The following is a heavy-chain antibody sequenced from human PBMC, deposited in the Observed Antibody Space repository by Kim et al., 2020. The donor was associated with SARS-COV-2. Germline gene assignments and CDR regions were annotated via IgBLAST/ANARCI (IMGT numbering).Heavy chain of an antibody. Sequence: NTQKFQGRVPITADESTSTAYMELSSLRSEDTAVYYCARSSWFGESSSFDYWGQGTLVTVSS. J-gene: IGHJ4*02. CDR3: ARSSWFGESSSFDY. V-gene: IGHV1-69*01. D-gene: IGHD3-10*01.